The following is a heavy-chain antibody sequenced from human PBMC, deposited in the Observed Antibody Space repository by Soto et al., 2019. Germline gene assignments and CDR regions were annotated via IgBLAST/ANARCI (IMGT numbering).Heavy chain of an antibody. Sequence: SETLSLTCTVSGDSMSSGAYYWNWIRQHPGKGLEWIGYIYYSGNTYYNPSLKSRIAISVDTSKNQFSLNLGSVTAADTAIYYCASSYSGYLDNWGRGALVTVSS. CDR3: ASSYSGYLDN. J-gene: IGHJ4*02. D-gene: IGHD3-22*01. CDR1: GDSMSSGAYY. CDR2: IYYSGNT. V-gene: IGHV4-31*03.